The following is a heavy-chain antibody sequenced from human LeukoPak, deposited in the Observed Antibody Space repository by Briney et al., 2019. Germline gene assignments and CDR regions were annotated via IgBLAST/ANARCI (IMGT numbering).Heavy chain of an antibody. CDR2: INTGGRT. CDR3: MRCSTDIFYAMDV. V-gene: IGHV3-66*01. CDR1: GFNVKTNF. Sequence: GGSLRVSCAASGFNVKTNFMYWVRQAPGKGLEWVAFINTGGRTSYSDSVTGRFTISRDISKNTLYLQMSTLRVEDTAVYFCMRCSTDIFYAMDVWGQGTTVIVSS. D-gene: IGHD4-11*01. J-gene: IGHJ6*02.